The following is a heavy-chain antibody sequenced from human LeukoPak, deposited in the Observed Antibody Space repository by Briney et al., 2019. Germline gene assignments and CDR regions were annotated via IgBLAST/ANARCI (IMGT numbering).Heavy chain of an antibody. CDR3: ARGGRWELPRPYAFDI. CDR2: ISAYNGNT. Sequence: ASVKVSCKASGGTFSSYAISWVRQAPGQGLEWMGWISAYNGNTNYAQKLQGRVTMTTDTSTSTAYMELRNLRSDDTAVYYCARGGRWELPRPYAFDIWGQGTMVTVSS. D-gene: IGHD1-26*01. V-gene: IGHV1-18*01. J-gene: IGHJ3*02. CDR1: GGTFSSYA.